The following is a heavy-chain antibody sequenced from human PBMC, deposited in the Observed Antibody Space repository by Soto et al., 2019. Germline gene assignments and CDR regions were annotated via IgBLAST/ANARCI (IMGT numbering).Heavy chain of an antibody. V-gene: IGHV3-23*01. CDR1: GFTFGTYA. CDR2: ISGSGRTT. D-gene: IGHD3-10*01. J-gene: IGHJ6*03. Sequence: EVQLLESGGGLVQPGGSLRLSCAASGFTFGTYAMKWLRQAPGRGLECVSFISGSGRTTYYADSVKGRFTVSRDNSKNTMYLQMNSLRAEDTALYYCAKFTGPSYSHYYMDVWGKGTTVTVSS. CDR3: AKFTGPSYSHYYMDV.